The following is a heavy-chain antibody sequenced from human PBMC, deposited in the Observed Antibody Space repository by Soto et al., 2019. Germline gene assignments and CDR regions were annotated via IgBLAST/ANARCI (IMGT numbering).Heavy chain of an antibody. CDR3: ARLPYYYDSRPRPFDY. D-gene: IGHD3-22*01. Sequence: PGESLKISCKGSGYSFTSYWISWVRQMPGKGLEWMGRIDPGDSCTNYSPSFQGHVTISADKSISTAYLQWSSLKASDTAMYYCARLPYYYDSRPRPFDYWGQGTLVTVSS. CDR2: IDPGDSCT. CDR1: GYSFTSYW. V-gene: IGHV5-10-1*01. J-gene: IGHJ4*02.